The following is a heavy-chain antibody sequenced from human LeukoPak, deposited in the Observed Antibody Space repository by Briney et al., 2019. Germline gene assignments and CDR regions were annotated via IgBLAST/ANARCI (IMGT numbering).Heavy chain of an antibody. Sequence: PSETLSLTCTVSGGSISSYYWSWIRQPPGKGLGWIGYIYYSGSTNYNPSLKSRVTISVDTSKNQFSLKLSSVTAADTAVYYCARDRPSSGQDYWGQGTLVTVSS. J-gene: IGHJ4*02. V-gene: IGHV4-59*01. CDR2: IYYSGST. CDR1: GGSISSYY. CDR3: ARDRPSSGQDY. D-gene: IGHD6-19*01.